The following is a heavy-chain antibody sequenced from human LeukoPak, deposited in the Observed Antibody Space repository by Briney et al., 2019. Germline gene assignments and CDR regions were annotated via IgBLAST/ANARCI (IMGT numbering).Heavy chain of an antibody. CDR1: GFTFSSYG. Sequence: GGSLRLSCAASGFTFSSYGMHWVRQAPGKGLEWVAVISYDGSNKYYADSVKGRFTISRDNSKNTLYLQMNSLRAEDTAEYYCAKERCSGGSCYYYWGQGTLVTVSS. V-gene: IGHV3-30*18. J-gene: IGHJ4*02. CDR2: ISYDGSNK. CDR3: AKERCSGGSCYYY. D-gene: IGHD2-15*01.